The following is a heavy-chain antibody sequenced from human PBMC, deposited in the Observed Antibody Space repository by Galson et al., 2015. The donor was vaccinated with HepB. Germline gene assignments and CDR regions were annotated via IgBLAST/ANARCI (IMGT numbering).Heavy chain of an antibody. CDR3: ARDPADHVWGNYRSFYLDY. Sequence: SLRLSCATSGFIFSDYYMSWVRQAPGKGLEWVSYISSIGTTRYYADSVKGRFTISRDNANNSLYLQMNSLRTDDTAVYYCARDPADHVWGNYRSFYLDYWGQGTLVTVSS. V-gene: IGHV3-11*04. CDR2: ISSIGTTR. CDR1: GFIFSDYY. J-gene: IGHJ4*02. D-gene: IGHD3-16*02.